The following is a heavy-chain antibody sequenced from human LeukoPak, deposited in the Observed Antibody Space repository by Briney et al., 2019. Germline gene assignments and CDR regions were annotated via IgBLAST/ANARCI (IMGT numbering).Heavy chain of an antibody. D-gene: IGHD2-2*02. J-gene: IGHJ6*02. CDR1: GGTFSSYA. Sequence: ASVKVSCKASGGTFSSYAISWVRQAPGQGLEWMGGIIPIFGTANYAQKFQGGVTITADESTSTAYMELSSLRSEDTAVYYCARRGGYCSSTSCYTGYYYGMDVWGQGTTVTVSS. CDR2: IIPIFGTA. CDR3: ARRGGYCSSTSCYTGYYYGMDV. V-gene: IGHV1-69*13.